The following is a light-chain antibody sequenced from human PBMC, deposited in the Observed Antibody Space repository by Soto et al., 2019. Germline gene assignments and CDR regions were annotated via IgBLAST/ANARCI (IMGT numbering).Light chain of an antibody. CDR1: QTVRSW. J-gene: IGKJ1*01. CDR3: QQYSDYST. V-gene: IGKV1-5*01. Sequence: DIQMTQSPSTLSAPVGDTVTITCRAGQTVRSWLAWYQQKVGGAPKLLIYDVSTLESGVPSRFSGSGSGTEFTLTISGLQPDDFATYYCQQYSDYSTFGQGTRLEIK. CDR2: DVS.